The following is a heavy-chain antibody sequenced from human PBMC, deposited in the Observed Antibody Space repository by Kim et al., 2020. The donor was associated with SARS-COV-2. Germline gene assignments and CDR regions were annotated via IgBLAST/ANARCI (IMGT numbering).Heavy chain of an antibody. CDR3: ARGPHYDSWSGYSDYYYGMDV. J-gene: IGHJ6*02. Sequence: GGSLRLSCAASGFTFSTYDMRWVRQAPGKGLEWVAVIWIDGSDKYYADSVKGRFTISRDNSKVTLYLQMRSLRAEDTAVYYCARGPHYDSWSGYSDYYYGMDVWGQGTTVTVYS. D-gene: IGHD3-3*01. CDR1: GFTFSTYD. CDR2: IWIDGSDK. V-gene: IGHV3-33*01.